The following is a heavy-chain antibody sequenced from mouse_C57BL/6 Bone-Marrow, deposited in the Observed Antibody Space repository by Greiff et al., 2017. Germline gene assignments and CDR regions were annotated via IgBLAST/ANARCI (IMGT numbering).Heavy chain of an antibody. J-gene: IGHJ3*01. Sequence: QVQLQQPVAELVMPGASVKLSCKASGYNFTSYWMHWVKQRPGQGLEWIGEIDPSDSYTNYNQKVQGKSTLTVDKSFSTAYMQLCSLTSEDSAVYYCAREWIICYYYGSSWGQGTLVTVSA. D-gene: IGHD1-1*01. CDR2: IDPSDSYT. CDR3: AREWIICYYYGSS. V-gene: IGHV1-69*01. CDR1: GYNFTSYW.